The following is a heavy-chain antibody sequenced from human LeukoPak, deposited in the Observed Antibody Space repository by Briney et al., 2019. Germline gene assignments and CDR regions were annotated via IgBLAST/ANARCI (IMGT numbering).Heavy chain of an antibody. CDR3: ARDCRLNCARQPGFDS. J-gene: IGHJ5*01. Sequence: PGGSLRLSCAASGFPFSSYGMHWVRQAPGKGLEWVAVISYDGSNKYYADSVKGRFTISRDNSKNTLYLQMNSLRAEDTAVYYCARDCRLNCARQPGFDSWGQGTLVTVSS. CDR2: ISYDGSNK. V-gene: IGHV3-30*03. CDR1: GFPFSSYG. D-gene: IGHD1-1*01.